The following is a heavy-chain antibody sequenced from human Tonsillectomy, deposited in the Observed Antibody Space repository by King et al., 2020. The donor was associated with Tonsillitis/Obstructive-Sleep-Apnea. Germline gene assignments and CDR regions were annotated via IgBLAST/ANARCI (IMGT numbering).Heavy chain of an antibody. J-gene: IGHJ5*02. CDR2: VNSDGSST. V-gene: IGHV3-74*01. CDR1: GFTFSDYW. CDR3: ASGPARGYCSSNRCSGGDP. D-gene: IGHD2-2*01. Sequence: VQLVESGGGLVQPGGSLRLSCAASGFTFSDYWMHWVRQAPGKGLVRVSRVNSDGSSTTYADSVKGRFTISRDNAKNTLSLQMNSLRAEDTAVYYCASGPARGYCSSNRCSGGDPWGQGTLVTVSS.